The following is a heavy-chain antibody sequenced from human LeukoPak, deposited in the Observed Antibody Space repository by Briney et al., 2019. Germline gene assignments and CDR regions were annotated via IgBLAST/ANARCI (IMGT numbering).Heavy chain of an antibody. CDR1: GGSSSGYY. J-gene: IGHJ6*03. Sequence: PSETLSLTCAVYGGSSSGYYWTWIRQTPEKGLEWIGEMNLSGGTNYNPSLKSRVTISVDTSKNQFSLELSSVTAADTAVYYCARGRQDVTMIVVVMTAVSYYLAVWGKGTTVTVS. CDR3: ARGRQDVTMIVVVMTAVSYYLAV. D-gene: IGHD3-22*01. V-gene: IGHV4-34*01. CDR2: MNLSGGT.